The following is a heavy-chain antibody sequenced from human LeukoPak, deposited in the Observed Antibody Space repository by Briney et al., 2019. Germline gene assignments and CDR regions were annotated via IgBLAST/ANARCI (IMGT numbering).Heavy chain of an antibody. Sequence: GGSLRLSCAASGFTFNTYTMNWVRQAPGKGLEWVSYISGSSGIIDYADSVRGRFTISRDNAKNSLYLQMNSLRAEDTAVYYCARGEQEMATISIDYWGQGTLVTVSS. D-gene: IGHD5-24*01. CDR1: GFTFNTYT. J-gene: IGHJ4*02. CDR3: ARGEQEMATISIDY. V-gene: IGHV3-48*01. CDR2: ISGSSGII.